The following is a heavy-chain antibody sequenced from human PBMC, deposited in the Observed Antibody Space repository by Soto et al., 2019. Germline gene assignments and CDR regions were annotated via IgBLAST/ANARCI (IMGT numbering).Heavy chain of an antibody. CDR2: IYYSGST. V-gene: IGHV4-59*01. D-gene: IGHD5-12*01. J-gene: IGHJ6*02. Sequence: SETLSLTCTVSGGSISSYYWSWIRQPPGKGLEWIGYIYYSGSTNYNPSLKSRVTISVDTSKNQFSLKLSSVTAADTAVYYCARDLGGYDPNGMDVWGQGTTVTVSS. CDR1: GGSISSYY. CDR3: ARDLGGYDPNGMDV.